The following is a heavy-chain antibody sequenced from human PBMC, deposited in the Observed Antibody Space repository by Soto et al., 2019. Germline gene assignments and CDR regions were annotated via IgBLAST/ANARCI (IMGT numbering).Heavy chain of an antibody. CDR2: ITGSGDYT. Sequence: EVKMLESGGGLVQPGGSLRLSCAASGFTFSSYALTWVRQAPGKGLEWVSSITGSGDYTRYTDSVKGRFTITRDNAKNTLFLQMKSLRADDTAIYYCGKDPNGDYFGAFDFWGQGTMVIVSS. D-gene: IGHD4-17*01. CDR3: GKDPNGDYFGAFDF. V-gene: IGHV3-23*01. CDR1: GFTFSSYA. J-gene: IGHJ3*01.